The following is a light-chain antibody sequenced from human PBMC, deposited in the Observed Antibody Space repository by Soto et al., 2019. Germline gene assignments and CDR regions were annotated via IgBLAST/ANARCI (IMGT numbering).Light chain of an antibody. Sequence: QSVLTQPASVSWSPGQSITISCTVTSSDVGGYKYVSWYQQHPDKAPKLIIFEVSNRPSGISSRFSGSKSGNTASLTISGLQAEDEADYYCASYTSSSTSVIFGRGTKVTVL. CDR3: ASYTSSSTSVI. V-gene: IGLV2-14*01. CDR2: EVS. CDR1: SSDVGGYKY. J-gene: IGLJ2*01.